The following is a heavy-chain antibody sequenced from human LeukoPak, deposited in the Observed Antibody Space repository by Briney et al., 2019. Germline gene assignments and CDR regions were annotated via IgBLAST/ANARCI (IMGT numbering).Heavy chain of an antibody. D-gene: IGHD6-19*01. V-gene: IGHV4-31*03. CDR2: IYYSGST. J-gene: IGHJ4*02. Sequence: PSQTLSLTCTVSGGSISSGGYYWSWIRQHPGKGLEWIGYIYYSGSTYYNPSLKSRVTISVDTSKNQFSLKLSSVTAADTAVYYCARFVAVAGTFDYWGQGTLVTASS. CDR3: ARFVAVAGTFDY. CDR1: GGSISSGGYY.